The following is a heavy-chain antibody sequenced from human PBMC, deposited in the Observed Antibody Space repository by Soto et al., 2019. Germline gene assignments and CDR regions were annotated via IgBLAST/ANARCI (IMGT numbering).Heavy chain of an antibody. Sequence: EVQMVESGGGLVRPGESLRLSCTSSGFTFSNAWMNWIRQAPGKGLEWVGRIKSYPAGGTVYYAVPAQGRFTITRDDSKSRVDLQMNRLKSEDTAVYYCATGGYFFDYWGQGTLVTVSS. CDR2: IKSYPAGGTV. J-gene: IGHJ4*02. CDR3: ATGGYFFDY. CDR1: GFTFSNAW. V-gene: IGHV3-15*07. D-gene: IGHD3-16*01.